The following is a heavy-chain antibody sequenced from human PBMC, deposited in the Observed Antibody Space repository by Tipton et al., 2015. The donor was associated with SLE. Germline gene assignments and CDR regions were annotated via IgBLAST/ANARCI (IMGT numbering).Heavy chain of an antibody. CDR3: ARQGSPTGFDY. V-gene: IGHV4-39*07. D-gene: IGHD6-13*01. J-gene: IGHJ4*02. Sequence: TLSLTCTVSGGSISDPSYFWGWIRQPPGKGLEWIGSMYYSGSTYYSPSLKTRVSISVDTSKNQFSLKLSSVTAAGTAVYYCARQGSPTGFDYWGQGTLVTVSS. CDR2: MYYSGST. CDR1: GGSISDPSYF.